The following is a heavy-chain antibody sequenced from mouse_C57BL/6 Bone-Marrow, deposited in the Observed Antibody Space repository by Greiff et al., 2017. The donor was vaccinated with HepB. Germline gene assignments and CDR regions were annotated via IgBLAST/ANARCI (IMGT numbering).Heavy chain of an antibody. Sequence: VQLQQSGPELVKPGASVKISCKASGYAFSSSWMNWVKQRPGKGLEWIGRIYPGDGDTNYNGKFKGKATLTADKSSSTAYMQLSSLTSEDSAVYFCARPMITTRYYAMDYWGQGTSVTVSS. CDR3: ARPMITTRYYAMDY. D-gene: IGHD2-4*01. CDR1: GYAFSSSW. V-gene: IGHV1-82*01. J-gene: IGHJ4*01. CDR2: IYPGDGDT.